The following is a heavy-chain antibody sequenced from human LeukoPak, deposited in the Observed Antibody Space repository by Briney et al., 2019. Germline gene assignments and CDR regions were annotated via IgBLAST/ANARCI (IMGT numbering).Heavy chain of an antibody. D-gene: IGHD3-22*01. CDR2: IYYSGST. CDR3: ARELGDSSGYYYVRRNWFDP. V-gene: IGHV4-39*07. CDR1: GGSISSYY. Sequence: PSETLSLTCTVSGGSISSYYWGWIRQPPGKGLEWTGSIYYSGSTYYNPSLKSRVTISVDTSKNQFSLKLSSVTAADTAVYYCARELGDSSGYYYVRRNWFDPWGQGTLVTVSS. J-gene: IGHJ5*02.